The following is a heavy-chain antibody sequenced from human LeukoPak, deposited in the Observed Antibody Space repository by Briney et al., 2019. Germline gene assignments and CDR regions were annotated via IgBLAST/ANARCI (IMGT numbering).Heavy chain of an antibody. CDR1: GGTFSSYA. J-gene: IGHJ4*02. D-gene: IGHD3-10*01. V-gene: IGHV1-69*01. Sequence: SVRVSCKASGGTFSSYAISWVRQAPGQGLEWMGGIIPIFGTANYAQKFQGRVTITADESTSTAYMELSSLRSEDTAVYYCASRDHYYGSGSYLGVDYWGQGTLVTVSS. CDR2: IIPIFGTA. CDR3: ASRDHYYGSGSYLGVDY.